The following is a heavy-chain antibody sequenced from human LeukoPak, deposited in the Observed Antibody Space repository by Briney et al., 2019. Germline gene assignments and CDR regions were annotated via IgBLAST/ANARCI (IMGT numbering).Heavy chain of an antibody. Sequence: PSETLSLTCTVSGGSISSYHWSWIRQPPGKGLEWIGYIYYSGNTNSNPSLKSRVTISLDTSKNQSVLELSSVTAADTAVYYCARTYCSGGSCHFDYWGQGTLVTVSS. CDR2: IYYSGNT. CDR3: ARTYCSGGSCHFDY. CDR1: GGSISSYH. D-gene: IGHD2-15*01. V-gene: IGHV4-59*08. J-gene: IGHJ4*02.